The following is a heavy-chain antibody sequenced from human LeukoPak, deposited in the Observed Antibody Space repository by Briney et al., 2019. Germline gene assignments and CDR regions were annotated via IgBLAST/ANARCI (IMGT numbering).Heavy chain of an antibody. V-gene: IGHV3-23*01. CDR3: AKERGYGYNHIDY. D-gene: IGHD5-24*01. Sequence: GSLRLSCAASGFTFSSYAMSWVRQAPGKGLEWVSAISGSGGSTYYADSVKGRFTISRDKSKNTVYLQMNSLRAEDTAVYYCAKERGYGYNHIDYWGQGTLVTVSS. J-gene: IGHJ4*02. CDR2: ISGSGGST. CDR1: GFTFSSYA.